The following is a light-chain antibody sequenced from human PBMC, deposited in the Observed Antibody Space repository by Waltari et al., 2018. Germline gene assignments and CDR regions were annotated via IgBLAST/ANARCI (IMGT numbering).Light chain of an antibody. Sequence: QSVLTQPPSVSGAPGQRVTISCTGSSSNIGAGYDVHWYQQLPGTAPKLLTYVNSNRPSGFPDRFPGSKSGTSASLAITRLQAEDEADYYCQSYDSSLSGWGVFGGGTKLTVL. CDR1: SSNIGAGYD. CDR2: VNS. J-gene: IGLJ3*02. V-gene: IGLV1-40*01. CDR3: QSYDSSLSGWGV.